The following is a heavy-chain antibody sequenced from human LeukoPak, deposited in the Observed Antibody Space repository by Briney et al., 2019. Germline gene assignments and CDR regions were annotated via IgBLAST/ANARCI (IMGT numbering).Heavy chain of an antibody. CDR3: APRGAVAGNGY. J-gene: IGHJ4*02. D-gene: IGHD6-19*01. CDR2: ISHDVKTT. CDR1: GFSFSDSV. Sequence: PGKSLRLSCVASGFSFSDSVIHWVRQAPGKGLEWVAVISHDVKTTYYADSVKGRFTISRDNSKNTLYLQMNSLRAEDTAVYYCAPRGAVAGNGYWGQGALVTVSS. V-gene: IGHV3-30*04.